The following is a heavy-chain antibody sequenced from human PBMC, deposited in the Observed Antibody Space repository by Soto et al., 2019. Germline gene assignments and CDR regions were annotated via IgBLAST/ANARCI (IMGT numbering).Heavy chain of an antibody. CDR3: ARGFPSMTYYGEYYFDY. CDR1: RFTVSTNY. V-gene: IGHV3-53*01. Sequence: EVQLVESGGGLIQAGGSLRLSCEAFRFTVSTNYMSWVRQTPGKGLEWVSVFYSGGSTFYADSVKGRFTISRDNSRNTLYLQMRSLRAEDTAVYYCARGFPSMTYYGEYYFDYWGQGTLVTVSS. J-gene: IGHJ4*02. CDR2: FYSGGST. D-gene: IGHD3-10*01.